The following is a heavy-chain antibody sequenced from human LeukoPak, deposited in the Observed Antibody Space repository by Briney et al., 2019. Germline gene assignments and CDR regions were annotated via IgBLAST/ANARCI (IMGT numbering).Heavy chain of an antibody. D-gene: IGHD3-22*01. V-gene: IGHV4-59*01. CDR3: ARWDYDSSSSY. CDR2: IYYSGST. Sequence: SETLSLTCTVSGGSISSYYWSWVRQPPGKGLEWVGYIYYSGSTNYNPSLKRRVTISVDTYKKQFSLKLSSVTAADTAVYYCARWDYDSSSSYWGQATLVTVSS. CDR1: GGSISSYY. J-gene: IGHJ4*02.